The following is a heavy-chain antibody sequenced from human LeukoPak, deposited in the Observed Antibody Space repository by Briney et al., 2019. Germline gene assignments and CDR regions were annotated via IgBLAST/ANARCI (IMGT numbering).Heavy chain of an antibody. CDR1: GFTVSNSY. CDR2: IYSDGGT. J-gene: IGHJ4*02. Sequence: PGGSLRLSCVASGFTVSNSYMSWVRQAPGKGLEWVSVIYSDGGTFYSDSVKGRFTISRDYSKSTLYLQMNSLRADDTAVYYCAKGMTAISGGYDYWGQGTLVTVSS. V-gene: IGHV3-53*01. CDR3: AKGMTAISGGYDY. D-gene: IGHD2-21*02.